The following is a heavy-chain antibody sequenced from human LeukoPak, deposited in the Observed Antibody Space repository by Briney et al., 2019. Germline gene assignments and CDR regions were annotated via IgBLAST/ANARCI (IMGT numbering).Heavy chain of an antibody. CDR2: ISAYNGNT. J-gene: IGHJ6*02. Sequence: VASVKVSCKASGYTFTSYGISWVRQAPGQGLEWMGWISAYNGNTNYAQKLQGRVTMTTDTSTSTAYMELRSLRSDDPAVYYCARAALESITIFGVVKGPGMDVWGQGTTVTVSS. CDR1: GYTFTSYG. V-gene: IGHV1-18*01. D-gene: IGHD3-3*01. CDR3: ARAALESITIFGVVKGPGMDV.